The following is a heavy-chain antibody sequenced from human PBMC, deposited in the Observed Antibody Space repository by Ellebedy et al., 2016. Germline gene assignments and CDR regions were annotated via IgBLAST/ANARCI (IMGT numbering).Heavy chain of an antibody. D-gene: IGHD2-2*01. J-gene: IGHJ6*03. CDR2: INPNSGGT. V-gene: IGHV1-2*02. Sequence: ASVKVSCXASGYTFTGYYMHWVRQAPGQGLERMGWINPNSGGTNYAQKFQGRVTMTRDTSISTAYMELSRLRSDDTAVYYCARDAGVVPAATVVYYYYYMDVWGKGTTVTVSS. CDR1: GYTFTGYY. CDR3: ARDAGVVPAATVVYYYYYMDV.